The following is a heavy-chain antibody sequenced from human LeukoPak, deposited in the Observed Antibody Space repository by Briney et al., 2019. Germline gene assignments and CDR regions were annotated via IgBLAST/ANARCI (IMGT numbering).Heavy chain of an antibody. D-gene: IGHD3-10*01. V-gene: IGHV3-9*01. J-gene: IGHJ4*02. CDR2: ISWNSGSI. Sequence: PGGSLRLSCAASGFTFDDYAMHWVRQAPGKGLEWVSGISWNSGSIGYADSVKGRFTISRDNAKNSLYLQMNSLRAEDTALYYCAKGPQGTMVRGFPDYWGKGTLVTVSS. CDR3: AKGPQGTMVRGFPDY. CDR1: GFTFDDYA.